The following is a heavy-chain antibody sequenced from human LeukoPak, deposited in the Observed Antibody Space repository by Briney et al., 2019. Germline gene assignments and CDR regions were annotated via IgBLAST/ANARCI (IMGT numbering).Heavy chain of an antibody. Sequence: GGSLRLSCVASGFTFSDHYMDWVRQAPGKGLVWVGRSRNKAKSYSTDYAASVKGRFTISRDDSMNSLYLQMNSLKSEDTAIYYCARDSSGDYWGHGTLVTVSS. D-gene: IGHD6-19*01. CDR2: SRNKAKSYST. J-gene: IGHJ4*01. V-gene: IGHV3-72*01. CDR3: ARDSSGDY. CDR1: GFTFSDHY.